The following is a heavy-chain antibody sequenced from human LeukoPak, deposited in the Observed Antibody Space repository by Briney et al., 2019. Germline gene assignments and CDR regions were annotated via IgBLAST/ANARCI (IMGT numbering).Heavy chain of an antibody. Sequence: AGGSLRLSCAASGFTFSSYAMHWVRQAPGKGLEWVAVISYDGSNKYYADSVKGRFTISRDNSKNTPYLQMNSLRAEDTAVYYCARGHGIAAAGKGFDPWGQGTLVTVSS. V-gene: IGHV3-30*01. D-gene: IGHD6-13*01. CDR1: GFTFSSYA. CDR2: ISYDGSNK. CDR3: ARGHGIAAAGKGFDP. J-gene: IGHJ5*02.